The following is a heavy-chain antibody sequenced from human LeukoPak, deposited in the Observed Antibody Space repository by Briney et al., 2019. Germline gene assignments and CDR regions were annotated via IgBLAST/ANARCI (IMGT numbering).Heavy chain of an antibody. CDR3: ARSLYDSSGYYPFGY. Sequence: SETLSLTCTVSGGSISSSSYYWGWIRQPPGKGLEWIGSIYYSGSTYYNPSLKSRVTISVDTSKSQFSLKLSSVTAADTAVYYCARSLYDSSGYYPFGYWGQGTLVTVSS. CDR2: IYYSGST. CDR1: GGSISSSSYY. D-gene: IGHD3-22*01. V-gene: IGHV4-39*01. J-gene: IGHJ4*02.